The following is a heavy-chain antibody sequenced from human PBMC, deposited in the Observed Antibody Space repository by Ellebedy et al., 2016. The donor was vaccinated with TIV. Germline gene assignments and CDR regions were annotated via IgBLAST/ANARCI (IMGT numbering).Heavy chain of an antibody. V-gene: IGHV4-31*03. CDR1: GGSVSRGRYY. Sequence: LRLSCSVSGGSVSRGRYYRGWIRQYPGKGLEWIGYMFYGWATFSNPSLESRVAISADTSKNQFSPNLTSVTAADTAIYYCARASVSVIYFDYWGQGALVIVSS. CDR3: ARASVSVIYFDY. D-gene: IGHD5/OR15-5a*01. CDR2: MFYGWAT. J-gene: IGHJ4*02.